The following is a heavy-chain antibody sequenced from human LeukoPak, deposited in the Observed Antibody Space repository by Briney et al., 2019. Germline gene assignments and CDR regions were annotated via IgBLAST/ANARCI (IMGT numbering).Heavy chain of an antibody. V-gene: IGHV3-48*01. D-gene: IGHD3-16*02. CDR2: ISSSSSTI. J-gene: IGHJ6*02. CDR1: GFTFSSYS. CDR3: ARHGAHLIGYYYYDGMDV. Sequence: GGSLRLSCAASGFTFSSYSMNWVRQAPGKGLEWVSYISSSSSTIYYADSVKGRFTISRDNAKNSLYLQMNSLRAEDTAVYYCARHGAHLIGYYYYDGMDVWGQGTTVTVSS.